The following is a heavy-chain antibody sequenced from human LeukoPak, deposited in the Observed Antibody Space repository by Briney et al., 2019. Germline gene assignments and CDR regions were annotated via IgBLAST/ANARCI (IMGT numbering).Heavy chain of an antibody. D-gene: IGHD6-19*01. Sequence: GGSLRLSCAASGFTFSSYAMSWVRRAPGKGLEWVSAISGSGGSTYYADSVKGRFTISRDNSKNALYLQMNSLRAEDTAVYYCAIGWSVFDYWGQGTLVTVSS. V-gene: IGHV3-23*01. CDR3: AIGWSVFDY. J-gene: IGHJ4*02. CDR1: GFTFSSYA. CDR2: ISGSGGST.